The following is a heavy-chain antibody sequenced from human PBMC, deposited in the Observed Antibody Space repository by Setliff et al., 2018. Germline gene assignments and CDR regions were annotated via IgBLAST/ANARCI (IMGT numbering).Heavy chain of an antibody. J-gene: IGHJ4*02. V-gene: IGHV3-30*02. CDR1: GFTLSTSD. D-gene: IGHD5-12*01. Sequence: PGGSLRLSCAASGFTLSTSDMHWVRQAPGKGLEWVSFIQHDGSREFYGDPVKGRFIISRDNSKNTLYLQMNSLSAEDTAVYYCAKVPNSGGYAGPFDFWGQGTLVTVSS. CDR2: IQHDGSRE. CDR3: AKVPNSGGYAGPFDF.